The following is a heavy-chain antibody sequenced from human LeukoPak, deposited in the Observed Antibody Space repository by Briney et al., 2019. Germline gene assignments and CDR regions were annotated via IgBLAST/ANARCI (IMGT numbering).Heavy chain of an antibody. CDR2: IDPNSGGT. D-gene: IGHD6-13*01. CDR1: GYTFTGYY. Sequence: ASVKVSCKASGYTFTGYYMHWVRQAPGQGPEWMGWIDPNSGGTNYAQKFQGRVTMTRDTTISTAYMELSRLRSDDTAVYYCARDLPPDTSIAAAGNYYMDVWGKGTTVTISS. V-gene: IGHV1-2*02. CDR3: ARDLPPDTSIAAAGNYYMDV. J-gene: IGHJ6*03.